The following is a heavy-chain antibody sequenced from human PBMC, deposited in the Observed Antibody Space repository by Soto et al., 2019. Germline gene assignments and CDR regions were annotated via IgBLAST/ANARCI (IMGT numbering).Heavy chain of an antibody. Sequence: GGSLRLSCAASGFTFSSYAMSWVRQAPGKGLEWVSAISGSGGSTYYADSVKGRFTISRDNSKNTLYVQMNSLRAEDTAVYYWAKTVDSWFLLTDHWGQGTLVTVSS. V-gene: IGHV3-23*01. CDR2: ISGSGGST. CDR1: GFTFSSYA. CDR3: AKTVDSWFLLTDH. D-gene: IGHD3-10*01. J-gene: IGHJ4*02.